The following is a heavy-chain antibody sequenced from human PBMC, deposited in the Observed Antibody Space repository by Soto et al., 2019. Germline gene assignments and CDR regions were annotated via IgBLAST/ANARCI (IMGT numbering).Heavy chain of an antibody. J-gene: IGHJ4*02. CDR3: ARSYYDFWSGSDSGYFDY. CDR1: GGSISSSNW. Sequence: PSETLSLTCAVSGGSISSSNWWSWVRQPPGKGLEWIGEIYHSGSTNYNPSLKSRVTISVDKSKNQFSLKLSSVTAAGTAVYYCARSYYDFWSGSDSGYFDYWGQGTLVTVS. CDR2: IYHSGST. V-gene: IGHV4-4*02. D-gene: IGHD3-3*01.